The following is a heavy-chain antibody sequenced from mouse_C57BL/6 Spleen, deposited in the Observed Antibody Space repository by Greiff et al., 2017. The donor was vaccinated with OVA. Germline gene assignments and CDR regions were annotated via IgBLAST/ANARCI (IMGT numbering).Heavy chain of an antibody. Sequence: EVKLMESGAGLVKPGGSLKLSCAASGFTFSSYAMSWVRQTPEKRLEWVAYISSGGDYIYYADTVKGRFTISRDNARNTLYLQMSSLKSEDTAMYYCTRAGLGQYFDYWGQGTTLTVSS. D-gene: IGHD4-1*01. V-gene: IGHV5-9-1*02. CDR1: GFTFSSYA. CDR2: ISSGGDYI. J-gene: IGHJ2*01. CDR3: TRAGLGQYFDY.